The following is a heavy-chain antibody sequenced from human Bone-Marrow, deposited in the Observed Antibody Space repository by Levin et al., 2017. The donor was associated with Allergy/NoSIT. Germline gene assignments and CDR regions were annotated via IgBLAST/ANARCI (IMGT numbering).Heavy chain of an antibody. J-gene: IGHJ5*02. CDR2: ISWNGDST. Sequence: PGGSLRLSCAASGFTFDDYGMSWVRQAPGKGLEWVSGISWNGDSTSYADSVKGRFTISRDNAKNSLYLQINSLRVEDTALYHCARVILYCTTSSCFARWFDPWGQGTLVTVSS. D-gene: IGHD2-2*01. V-gene: IGHV3-20*01. CDR1: GFTFDDYG. CDR3: ARVILYCTTSSCFARWFDP.